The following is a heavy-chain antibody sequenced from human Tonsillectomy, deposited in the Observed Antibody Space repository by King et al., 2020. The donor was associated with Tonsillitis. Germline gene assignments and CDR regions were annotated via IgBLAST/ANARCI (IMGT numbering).Heavy chain of an antibody. V-gene: IGHV3-21*01. CDR1: GFTFSSYS. CDR3: TREYDILTSSTEYENFDY. J-gene: IGHJ4*02. D-gene: IGHD3-9*01. CDR2: INTRSSYI. Sequence: VQLVESGGGLVKPGGSLRLSCAASGFTFSSYSMNWVRQAPGKGLEWVSFINTRSSYIYYADSVKGRFTISRHNAKNSLYLQMNSLRAEDTAVYYCTREYDILTSSTEYENFDYWGQGTLVTVSS.